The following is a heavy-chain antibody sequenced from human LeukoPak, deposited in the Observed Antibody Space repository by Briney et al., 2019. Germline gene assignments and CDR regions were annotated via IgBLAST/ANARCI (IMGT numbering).Heavy chain of an antibody. D-gene: IGHD6-25*01. V-gene: IGHV3-7*03. CDR3: ARGSGWLGY. J-gene: IGHJ4*02. CDR2: IKQDGSEK. Sequence: GGSLRLSCAASAFTFSNYWMSWVRQAPGKGLEWVANIKQDGSEKKHVESVKGRFTISRDNAKNSLYLQMNSLGVDDMAVYYCARGSGWLGYWGQGTLVTVSS. CDR1: AFTFSNYW.